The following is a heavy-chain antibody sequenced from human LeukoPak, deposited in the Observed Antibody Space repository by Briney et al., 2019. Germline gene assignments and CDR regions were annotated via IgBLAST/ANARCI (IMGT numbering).Heavy chain of an antibody. CDR3: ARGSGVAVGMDV. CDR1: GGSMGSSY. J-gene: IGHJ6*02. CDR2: FFTGGST. V-gene: IGHV4-4*07. D-gene: IGHD6-19*01. Sequence: SETLSLTCKVSGGSMGSSYWSWHRQTAAKGLEWIGRFFTGGSTYYNPSLESRATISVDTSMNQFSLKVTSVTAADTAVYYCARGSGVAVGMDVWGQGTTVIVSS.